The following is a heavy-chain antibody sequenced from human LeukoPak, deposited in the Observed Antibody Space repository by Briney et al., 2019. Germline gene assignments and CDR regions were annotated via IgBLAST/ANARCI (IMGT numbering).Heavy chain of an antibody. CDR3: ARDPGRRFGELGYMDV. V-gene: IGHV3-48*03. Sequence: GGSLRLSCAASGFTFSSYEMNWVRQAPGKGLEWVSYISSSGSTIYYADSVKGRFTISRDNAKNSLYLQMNSLRAEDTAVYYCARDPGRRFGELGYMDVWGKGTTVTISS. CDR2: ISSSGSTI. CDR1: GFTFSSYE. D-gene: IGHD3-10*01. J-gene: IGHJ6*03.